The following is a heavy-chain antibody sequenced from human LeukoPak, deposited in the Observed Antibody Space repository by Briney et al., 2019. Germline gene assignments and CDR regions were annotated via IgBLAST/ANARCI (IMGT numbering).Heavy chain of an antibody. D-gene: IGHD3-22*01. Sequence: SETLSLTCAVYGGSFSGYYWSWIRQPPGKGLEWIGEINHSGSTNYNPSLKSRVTISVDTSKNQFSLKLSSVTAADTAVYYCARGLQYYYDSSGYYFDPYYFDYWGQGTLVTVSS. CDR2: INHSGST. CDR3: ARGLQYYYDSSGYYFDPYYFDY. V-gene: IGHV4-34*01. J-gene: IGHJ4*02. CDR1: GGSFSGYY.